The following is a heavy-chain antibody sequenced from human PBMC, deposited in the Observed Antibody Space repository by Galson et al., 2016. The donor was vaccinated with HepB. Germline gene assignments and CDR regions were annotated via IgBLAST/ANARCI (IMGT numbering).Heavy chain of an antibody. CDR2: IGYSGTT. CDR3: AGGVYNYGVLLPFEF. J-gene: IGHJ4*02. Sequence: SETLSLTCTLSGGSISDGYWSWIRQPPGQTLQWIGHIGYSGTTDYNPSLKSRVTISVDKSKNQFSLKLSSVTAADTAVYYCAGGVYNYGVLLPFEFWGQGTLVTVSS. CDR1: GGSISDGY. V-gene: IGHV4-59*08. D-gene: IGHD5-18*01.